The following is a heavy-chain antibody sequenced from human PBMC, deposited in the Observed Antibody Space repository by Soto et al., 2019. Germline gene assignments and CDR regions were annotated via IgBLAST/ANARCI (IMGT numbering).Heavy chain of an antibody. D-gene: IGHD6-19*01. CDR1: GDSVSSPYY. V-gene: IGHV4-4*02. CDR3: ARSAGWYAVHS. J-gene: IGHJ4*02. CDR2: VFHTGTT. Sequence: QVQLQESGPGLVKPSGTLSLTCAVSGDSVSSPYYWCWVRQPPGKGLEWIGEVFHTGTTSYNPSLRSRVTISMDKSNNLFSLNLSSVAAAATAVYYCARSAGWYAVHSWGPGTLVIVSS.